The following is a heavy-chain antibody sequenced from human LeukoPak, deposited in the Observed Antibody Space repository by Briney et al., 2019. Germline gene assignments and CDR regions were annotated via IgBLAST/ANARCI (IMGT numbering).Heavy chain of an antibody. Sequence: SETLSLTCTVSRGSISDYFWTWVRQPPGKGLEWIGYIYFIGSTNYNPSLKSRVTMSVDTSKNQFSLNLSSVTAADTAVYYCARFSSIAAAFDYWGLGTLVTVSS. J-gene: IGHJ4*02. CDR1: RGSISDYF. CDR2: IYFIGST. V-gene: IGHV4-59*12. D-gene: IGHD6-13*01. CDR3: ARFSSIAAAFDY.